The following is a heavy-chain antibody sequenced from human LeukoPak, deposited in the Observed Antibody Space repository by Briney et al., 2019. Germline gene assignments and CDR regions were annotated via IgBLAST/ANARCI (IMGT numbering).Heavy chain of an antibody. CDR2: INHSGST. Sequence: SETLSLTCAVYGGSFSGYYWSWIRQPPGKGLERIGEINHSGSTNYNPSLKSRVTISVDKSKNQFSLKLSSVTAADTAVYYCARLGLGSRYFDYWGQGTLVTVSS. J-gene: IGHJ4*02. CDR1: GGSFSGYY. CDR3: ARLGLGSRYFDY. V-gene: IGHV4-34*01. D-gene: IGHD2-15*01.